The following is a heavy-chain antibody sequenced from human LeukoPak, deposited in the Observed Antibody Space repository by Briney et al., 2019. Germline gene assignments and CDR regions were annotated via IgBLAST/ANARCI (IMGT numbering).Heavy chain of an antibody. CDR1: GYTFTSYG. CDR2: ISAYNGNS. V-gene: IGHV1-18*01. D-gene: IGHD1-26*01. J-gene: IGHJ4*02. Sequence: ASVKVSCKASGYTFTSYGISWVRQAPGQGLEWMGWISAYNGNSNYAQKLQGRVTMTTDTSTSTAYMELRSLRSDDTAVYYCARVADPYSGSYFDYWGQGTLVTVSS. CDR3: ARVADPYSGSYFDY.